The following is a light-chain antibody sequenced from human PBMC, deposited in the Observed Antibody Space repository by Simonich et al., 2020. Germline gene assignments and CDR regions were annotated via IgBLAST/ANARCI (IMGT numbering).Light chain of an antibody. CDR1: SSDVGGYNY. J-gene: IGLJ2*01. V-gene: IGLV2-11*02. Sequence: QSALTQPRPVSGSPGQSVTISCPGTSSDVGGYNYVSWYQQHPGKAPKLWIYEVSKLPSGVPDRCSGSKSGNTASLTISGLQAEDEADYYCCSYAGSYTLVFGGGTKLTVL. CDR3: CSYAGSYTLV. CDR2: EVS.